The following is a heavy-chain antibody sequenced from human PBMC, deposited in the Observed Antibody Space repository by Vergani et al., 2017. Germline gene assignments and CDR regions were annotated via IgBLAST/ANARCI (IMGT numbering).Heavy chain of an antibody. J-gene: IGHJ3*02. V-gene: IGHV1-46*01. Sequence: QVQLVQSGAEVKKPGASVKVSCKASGYTFTSYYMHWVRQAPGQGLEWMGIINPSGGSTSYAQKFQGRVTMTRDTSTSTVYMELSSLRSEDTAVYYCARDRGGSMITFGGVIVYMNAFDRWGQGTMVTVSS. CDR3: ARDRGGSMITFGGVIVYMNAFDR. D-gene: IGHD3-16*02. CDR2: INPSGGST. CDR1: GYTFTSYY.